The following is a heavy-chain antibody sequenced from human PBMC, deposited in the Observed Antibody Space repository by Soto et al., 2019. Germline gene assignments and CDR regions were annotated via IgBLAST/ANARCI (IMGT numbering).Heavy chain of an antibody. CDR2: IYYSAST. V-gene: IGHV4-39*01. CDR3: ARRGPEVVVDTKPGYLDY. J-gene: IGHJ4*02. D-gene: IGHD2-15*01. Sequence: SETLSLTCTVCGGCICSSSHYWGWIHQPPGKGLEWIGSIYYSASTYYNPSLKSRVTISLDTSKNQFSLNLSSVTAADTDAYYCARRGPEVVVDTKPGYLDYWGQGSLVTVSS. CDR1: GGCICSSSHY.